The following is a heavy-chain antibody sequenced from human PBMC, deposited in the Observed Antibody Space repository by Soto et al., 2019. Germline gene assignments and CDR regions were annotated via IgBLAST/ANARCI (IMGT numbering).Heavy chain of an antibody. CDR2: IYYSGST. D-gene: IGHD4-17*01. V-gene: IGHV4-31*03. CDR3: ARVVGATVTTLDWFDP. CDR1: GGSISSGGYY. J-gene: IGHJ5*02. Sequence: QVQLQESGPGLVKPSQTLSLTCTVSGGSISSGGYYWSWIRQHPGKGLEWIGYIYYSGSTYYNPSLQGRVTIPVDTSKNQFSLKLRPVTAADTAVYYCARVVGATVTTLDWFDPWGQGTLVTVSS.